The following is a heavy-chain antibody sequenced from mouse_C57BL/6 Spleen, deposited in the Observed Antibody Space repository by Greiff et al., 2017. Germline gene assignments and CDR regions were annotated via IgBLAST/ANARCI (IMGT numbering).Heavy chain of an antibody. CDR3: AREGDWYFYYAMGY. D-gene: IGHD1-1*02. CDR2: INFGGSTT. J-gene: IGHJ4*01. Sequence: LKESEGGLVQPGSSMKLSCTASGFTFSDYYMALVRQVPEKGLEWVAHINFGGSTTYYLDSLKRRFNISRDNAKNILYRQMSSLKSEDTATYYCAREGDWYFYYAMGYWGQGTSVTV. CDR1: GFTFSDYY. V-gene: IGHV5-16*01.